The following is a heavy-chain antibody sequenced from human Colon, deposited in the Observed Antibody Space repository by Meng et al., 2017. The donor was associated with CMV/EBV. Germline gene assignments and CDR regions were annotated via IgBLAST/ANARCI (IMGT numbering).Heavy chain of an antibody. Sequence: CTFSGFSLSTSGVGVGWFRQPPEEALEWLATLHWNGDRHYSPSLNGRLTITKDTSKNQVVLEMTTMDPVDTGTYYCAHTSSPDLSRWRFWGQGTLVTVSS. J-gene: IGHJ4*02. CDR1: GFSLSTSGVG. V-gene: IGHV2-5*01. CDR2: LHWNGDR. CDR3: AHTSSPDLSRWRF. D-gene: IGHD6-19*01.